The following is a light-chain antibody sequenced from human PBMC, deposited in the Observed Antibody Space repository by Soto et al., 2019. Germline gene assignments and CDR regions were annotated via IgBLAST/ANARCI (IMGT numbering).Light chain of an antibody. Sequence: QSVLTQPPSASGPPGQRVTISCSGSSSNIGGNFVYWYQQLPGTAPKLLIFRNDQRPSGVPDRFSGSKSGTSASLATSGLRSEDEADYYCAAWDDSLSGPWVFGGGTKLTVL. J-gene: IGLJ3*02. CDR3: AAWDDSLSGPWV. V-gene: IGLV1-47*01. CDR1: SSNIGGNF. CDR2: RND.